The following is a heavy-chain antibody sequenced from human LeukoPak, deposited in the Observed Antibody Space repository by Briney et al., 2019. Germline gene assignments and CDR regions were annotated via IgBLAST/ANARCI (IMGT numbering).Heavy chain of an antibody. CDR2: IYGGGTT. D-gene: IGHD6-13*01. CDR3: ARARPSSSWHQFDY. J-gene: IGHJ4*02. Sequence: PGGSLRVSCADSGYTISRNYMSWVRQAPGKGLEWVAVIYGGGTTYYADSVKGGFTISRDNSKNTLYLQMNRLRAEDTAVYYCARARPSSSWHQFDYWGQGTLVTVSS. V-gene: IGHV3-66*01. CDR1: GYTISRNY.